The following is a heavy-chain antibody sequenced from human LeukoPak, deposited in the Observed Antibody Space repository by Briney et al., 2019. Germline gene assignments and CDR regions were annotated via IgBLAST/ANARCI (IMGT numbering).Heavy chain of an antibody. CDR2: IIPIFGIA. CDR1: GGTFSSYA. CDR3: ARTGSYGDYLDY. V-gene: IGHV1-69*04. Sequence: SVKVSCKASGGTFSSYAISWVRQAPGQGLEWMGRIIPIFGIANYAQKFQGRVTITVDKSTSTAYMELSSLRSEDTAVYYCARTGSYGDYLDYWGQGTLVTVSS. J-gene: IGHJ4*02. D-gene: IGHD3-10*01.